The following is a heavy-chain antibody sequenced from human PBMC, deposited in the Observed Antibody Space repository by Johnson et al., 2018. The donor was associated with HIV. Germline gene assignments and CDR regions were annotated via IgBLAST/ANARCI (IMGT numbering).Heavy chain of an antibody. CDR3: TTHSSSWADAFDV. CDR1: GFTFSSYA. CDR2: ISGRGDTT. Sequence: VQLVESGGGLVQPGGSLRLSCAASGFTFSSYAMSWVRQAPGKGLEWVSAISGRGDTTYYTDSVKGRFTISRDNSQNTLYLQMNSLRGEDTAVYYCTTHSSSWADAFDVWDQGTMVTVSS. D-gene: IGHD6-13*01. V-gene: IGHV3-23*04. J-gene: IGHJ3*01.